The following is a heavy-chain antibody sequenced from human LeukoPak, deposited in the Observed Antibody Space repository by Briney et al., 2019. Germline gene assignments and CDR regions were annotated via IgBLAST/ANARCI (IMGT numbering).Heavy chain of an antibody. CDR3: ARDTSFAVGATLDF. D-gene: IGHD1-26*01. Sequence: GGSLRLSCAAFGFTFSSYAMHWVRQAPGKGLEWVAVVSYDGSNKYYANSVKGRFTISRDKSKNTLHLQMNSLRAEDTAIYYCARDTSFAVGATLDFWGQGTLVTVSS. J-gene: IGHJ4*02. V-gene: IGHV3-30*04. CDR2: VSYDGSNK. CDR1: GFTFSSYA.